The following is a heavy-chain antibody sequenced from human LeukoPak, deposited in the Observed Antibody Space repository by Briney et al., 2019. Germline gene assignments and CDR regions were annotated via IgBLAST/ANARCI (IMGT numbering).Heavy chain of an antibody. CDR3: ARGDYYDNSGSPDY. CDR2: IGTADDT. CDR1: GYTFRRYD. J-gene: IGHJ4*02. Sequence: GGSLRVSCTASGYTFRRYDMHWVRQTPGKGLEWVSAIGTADDTYYAASVAGRFTVSRDDAENSFYLQMNSLRVGDTAVYYCARGDYYDNSGSPDYWGQGTLVTVSS. D-gene: IGHD3-22*01. V-gene: IGHV3-13*04.